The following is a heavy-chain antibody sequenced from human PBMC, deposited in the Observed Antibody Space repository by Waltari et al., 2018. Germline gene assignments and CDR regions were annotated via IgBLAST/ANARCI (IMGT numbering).Heavy chain of an antibody. V-gene: IGHV1-69*13. CDR2: IIPIFGTA. D-gene: IGHD6-13*01. Sequence: QVQLVQSGAEVKKPGSSVKVSCKASGGTFSSYDISWVRQAPGQGLEGMGGIIPIFGTANYAQKFQGRVTITADESTSTAYMELSSLRSEDTAVYYCAGHGYSSSWYDYWGQGTLVTVSS. CDR3: AGHGYSSSWYDY. CDR1: GGTFSSYD. J-gene: IGHJ4*02.